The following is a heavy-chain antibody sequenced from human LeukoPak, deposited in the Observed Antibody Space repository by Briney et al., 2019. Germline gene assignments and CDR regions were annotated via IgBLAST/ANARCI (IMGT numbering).Heavy chain of an antibody. CDR3: ARDHHGSWPYYFDY. CDR1: GGSISSSSYY. D-gene: IGHD6-13*01. J-gene: IGHJ4*02. CDR2: IYYSGST. Sequence: PSETLSLTCTVSGGSISSSSYYWGWIRQPPGKGLEWIGSIYYSGSTNYNPSLKSRVTISVDTSKNQFSLKLSSVTAADTAVYYCARDHHGSWPYYFDYWGQGTLVTVSS. V-gene: IGHV4-39*07.